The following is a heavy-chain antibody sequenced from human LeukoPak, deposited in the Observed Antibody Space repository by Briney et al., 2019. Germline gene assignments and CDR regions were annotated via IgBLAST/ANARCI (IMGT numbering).Heavy chain of an antibody. V-gene: IGHV4-34*01. Sequence: PSETLSLTCAVYGGSFSGYYWSWIRQPPGKGLEWIGEINHSGSTNYNPSLKSRVTISVDTSKHQFSLKLSSVTAADTAVYYCARGSQGSGDYWGQGTLVTVSS. D-gene: IGHD6-19*01. J-gene: IGHJ4*02. CDR1: GGSFSGYY. CDR3: ARGSQGSGDY. CDR2: INHSGST.